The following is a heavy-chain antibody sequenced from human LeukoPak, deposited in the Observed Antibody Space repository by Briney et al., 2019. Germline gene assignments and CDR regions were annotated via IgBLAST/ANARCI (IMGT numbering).Heavy chain of an antibody. Sequence: PGRSLRLSCGASGFTFSSYWMTWVRQAPGKGLEWVANIKEDGSKKNYVDSVKGRFTISRDNAKNSLYLQMNSLRAEDTAVYYCATPLDYYDSSGYHQGGDWGQGTLVTVSS. V-gene: IGHV3-7*03. CDR1: GFTFSSYW. J-gene: IGHJ4*02. CDR3: ATPLDYYDSSGYHQGGD. D-gene: IGHD3-22*01. CDR2: IKEDGSKK.